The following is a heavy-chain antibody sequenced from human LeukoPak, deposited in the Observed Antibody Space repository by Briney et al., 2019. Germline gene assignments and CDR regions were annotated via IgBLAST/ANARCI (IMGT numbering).Heavy chain of an antibody. J-gene: IGHJ4*02. D-gene: IGHD5-18*01. CDR1: GYSFTSYW. CDR2: IYPGDSDT. Sequence: PGESLKISCKGSGYSFTSYWIGWVRQMPGKGLEWMGIIYPGDSDTRYSPSIQGQVTISANKPIRTAYLPWSRLKALDPAMYSLAGNYVDTAMVPTYWGQGTLVTVSS. CDR3: AGNYVDTAMVPTY. V-gene: IGHV5-51*01.